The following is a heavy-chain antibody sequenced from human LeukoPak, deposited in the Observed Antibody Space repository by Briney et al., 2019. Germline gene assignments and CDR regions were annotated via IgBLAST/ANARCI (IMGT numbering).Heavy chain of an antibody. CDR3: ARDLASGSADYYFDY. Sequence: GGSLRLSCAASGFTFSSYWMHWVRQAPGKGLVWVSRINSDGSSTSYADSVKGRFTISRDNSKNTLYLQMNSLRPEDTAVYYCARDLASGSADYYFDYWGQGILVTVSS. CDR2: INSDGSST. V-gene: IGHV3-74*01. D-gene: IGHD5-12*01. CDR1: GFTFSSYW. J-gene: IGHJ4*02.